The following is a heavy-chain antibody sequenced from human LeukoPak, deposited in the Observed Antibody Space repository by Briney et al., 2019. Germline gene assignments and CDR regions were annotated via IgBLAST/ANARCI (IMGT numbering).Heavy chain of an antibody. CDR1: GGSIRSYD. Sequence: SETLSLTCTVSGGSIRSYDWSWIRQPPGKGLDYIAYISYSGSTNYNPSLKSRVIISVDTSKNHFSLKLNSVIAADTAVYYCARRTAIIPGGFDYWGQGTLVTVSS. CDR2: ISYSGST. J-gene: IGHJ4*02. CDR3: ARRTAIIPGGFDY. V-gene: IGHV4-59*08. D-gene: IGHD5-24*01.